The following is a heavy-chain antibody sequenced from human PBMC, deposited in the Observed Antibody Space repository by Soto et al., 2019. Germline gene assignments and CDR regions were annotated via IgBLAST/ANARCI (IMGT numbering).Heavy chain of an antibody. D-gene: IGHD3-16*01. Sequence: ESLKVSCKGSGYKFSGYWIAWVPQMPGKGLELMGIIYPSDSDTRYSPSFQGQVTISADKSISSAYLQWSSLRASDTAMYYCARGGVSTRTFDYWGQGTPVTVSS. CDR3: ARGGVSTRTFDY. J-gene: IGHJ4*02. V-gene: IGHV5-51*01. CDR2: IYPSDSDT. CDR1: GYKFSGYW.